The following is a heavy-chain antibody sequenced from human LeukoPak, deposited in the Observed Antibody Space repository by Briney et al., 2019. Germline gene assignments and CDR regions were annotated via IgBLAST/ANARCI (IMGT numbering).Heavy chain of an antibody. V-gene: IGHV4-4*02. CDR1: GGSISSSNW. CDR3: ARWAAAGPLDAFDI. Sequence: SSGTLSLTCAVSGGSISSSNWWSWVRQPPGKGLEWIGEIYHSGSTNYNPSLKSRVTISVDKSKNQFFLKLSSVTAADTAVYYCARWAAAGPLDAFDIWGQGTMVTVSS. D-gene: IGHD6-13*01. CDR2: IYHSGST. J-gene: IGHJ3*02.